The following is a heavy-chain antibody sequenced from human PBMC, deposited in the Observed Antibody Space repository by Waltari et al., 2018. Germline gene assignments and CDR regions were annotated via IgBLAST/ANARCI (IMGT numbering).Heavy chain of an antibody. V-gene: IGHV3-7*01. Sequence: FSRYWMSGVRQAPGKGLEWVANIKQDGSEKYYVDSVKGRFTISRDNAKNSLFLQMNSLRAEDTAVYYCASRYYFDYWGLGTLVTVSS. CDR2: IKQDGSEK. CDR3: ASRYYFDY. J-gene: IGHJ4*02. CDR1: FSRYW.